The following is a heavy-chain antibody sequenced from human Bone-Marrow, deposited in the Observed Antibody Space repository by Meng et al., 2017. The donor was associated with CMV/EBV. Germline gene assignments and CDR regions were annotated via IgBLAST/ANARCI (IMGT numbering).Heavy chain of an antibody. V-gene: IGHV4-34*01. CDR3: ARAGNLDWLR. J-gene: IGHJ1*01. CDR2: INHSGST. Sequence: SETPSLTCAVYGGSFSGYYWSWIRQPPGKGLEWIGEINHSGSTNYNPSLKSRVTISVDTSKNQFSLKLSSVTAADTAVYYCARAGNLDWLRWGQGTLVTVSS. CDR1: GGSFSGYY. D-gene: IGHD3-9*01.